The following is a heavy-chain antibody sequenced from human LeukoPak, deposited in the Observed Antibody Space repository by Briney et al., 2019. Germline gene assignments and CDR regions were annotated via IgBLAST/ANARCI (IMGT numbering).Heavy chain of an antibody. Sequence: GGSLRLSCAASGFTFSSYSMNWVRQAPGKGLEWVSYISSSSSTIYYADSVKGRFTISRDNAKNSLYLQMNSLRAEDTAVYYCARASDILTGPQYYFDYWGQGTLVTVSS. V-gene: IGHV3-48*01. J-gene: IGHJ4*02. CDR2: ISSSSSTI. D-gene: IGHD3-9*01. CDR1: GFTFSSYS. CDR3: ARASDILTGPQYYFDY.